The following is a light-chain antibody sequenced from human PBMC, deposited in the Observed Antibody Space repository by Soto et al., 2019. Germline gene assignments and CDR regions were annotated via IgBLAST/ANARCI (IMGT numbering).Light chain of an antibody. Sequence: LMTQSPATLAVSPGEMATLSCRASQVCSSPLACFQQKPGQAPRLLMYGGSTSSTGVPARFSASGSGTDSPPTSSLLKSDDFEVYYRQHYHISHTVGQGTKLEIK. CDR3: QHYHISHT. V-gene: IGKV3-15*01. CDR1: QVCSSP. J-gene: IGKJ5*01. CDR2: GGS.